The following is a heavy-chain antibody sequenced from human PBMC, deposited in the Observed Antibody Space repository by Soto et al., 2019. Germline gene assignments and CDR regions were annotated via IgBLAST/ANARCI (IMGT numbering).Heavy chain of an antibody. CDR2: ISYAGSNA. J-gene: IGHJ4*02. CDR3: ARRGYSGYDPDLMLAY. CDR1: GFTFSSYA. V-gene: IGHV3-30-3*01. D-gene: IGHD5-12*01. Sequence: QVQLVESGRGVVQPGRSLRLSCAASGFTFSSYAMHWVRQAPGKGLEWVAIISYAGSNAYYADSVKGRFTISRDNSKNTLYLQMHSLRPEDTAVYYCARRGYSGYDPDLMLAYWGQGPLGTVSS.